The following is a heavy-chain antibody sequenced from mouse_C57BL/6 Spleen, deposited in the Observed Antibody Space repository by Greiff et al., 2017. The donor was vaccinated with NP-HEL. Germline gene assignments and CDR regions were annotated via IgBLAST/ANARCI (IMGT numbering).Heavy chain of an antibody. CDR3: IGAYSKYYYAMDY. Sequence: EVMLVESGGGLVQPGGSMKLSCVASGFTFSNYWMNWVRQSPEKGLEWVAQIRLKSDNYATHYAESVKGRFTISRDDSKSSVYLQMNNLRAEDTGIYYCIGAYSKYYYAMDYWGQGTSVTVSS. CDR1: GFTFSNYW. V-gene: IGHV6-3*01. J-gene: IGHJ4*01. CDR2: IRLKSDNYAT. D-gene: IGHD2-5*01.